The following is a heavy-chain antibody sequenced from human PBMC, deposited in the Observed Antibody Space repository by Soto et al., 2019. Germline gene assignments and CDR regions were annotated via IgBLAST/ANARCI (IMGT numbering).Heavy chain of an antibody. Sequence: PGESLKISCTGFGYSFVSYWISWVRQMPGKGLEWMGRIDPSDSYTNYSPSFQGHVTISADKPISTAYLQWSSLKASDTAMYYCARLITSAAGTGMNYWGQGTLVTVSS. CDR2: IDPSDSYT. CDR1: GYSFVSYW. D-gene: IGHD6-13*01. V-gene: IGHV5-10-1*01. CDR3: ARLITSAAGTGMNY. J-gene: IGHJ4*02.